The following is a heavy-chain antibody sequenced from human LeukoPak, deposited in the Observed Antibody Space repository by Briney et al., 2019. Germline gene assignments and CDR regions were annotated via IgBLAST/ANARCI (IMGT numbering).Heavy chain of an antibody. J-gene: IGHJ5*02. V-gene: IGHV1-2*02. Sequence: ASVKVSCKASGYTFTGYYMHWVRQAPGQGLEWMGWINPNSCGTNYAQKFHGRVTMTRDTSISTAYMELSRLRSDDTAVYYCARDGGTAAVNWFDPWGQGTLVTVSS. D-gene: IGHD2-2*01. CDR2: INPNSCGT. CDR1: GYTFTGYY. CDR3: ARDGGTAAVNWFDP.